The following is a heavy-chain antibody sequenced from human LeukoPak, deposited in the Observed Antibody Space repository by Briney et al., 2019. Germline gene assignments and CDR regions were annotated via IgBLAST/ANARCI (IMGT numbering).Heavy chain of an antibody. V-gene: IGHV4-4*07. Sequence: SETLSLTCTVSGGSISSYYWSWIRQPAGKGLEWIGRIYTSGSTNYNPSLKSRVTMSVDTSKNQFSLKLSSVTAADTAVYYCARETYSGSYFWFDPWGQGTLVTVSS. J-gene: IGHJ5*02. CDR1: GGSISSYY. D-gene: IGHD1-26*01. CDR2: IYTSGST. CDR3: ARETYSGSYFWFDP.